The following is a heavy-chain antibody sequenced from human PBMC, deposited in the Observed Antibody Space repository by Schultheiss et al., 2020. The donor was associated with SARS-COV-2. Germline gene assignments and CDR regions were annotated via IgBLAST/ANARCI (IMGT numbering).Heavy chain of an antibody. CDR2: IWYDGSNK. Sequence: GESLKISCAASGFTFSSYDMHWVRQAPGKGLEWVAVIWYDGSNKYYADSVKGRFTISRDNAKNSLYLQMNSLRAEDTAVYYCARGEGWFDPWGQGTLVTVSS. CDR1: GFTFSSYD. V-gene: IGHV3-33*08. CDR3: ARGEGWFDP. J-gene: IGHJ5*02.